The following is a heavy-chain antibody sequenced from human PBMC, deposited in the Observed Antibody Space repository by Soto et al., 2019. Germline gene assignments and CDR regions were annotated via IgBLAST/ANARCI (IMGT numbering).Heavy chain of an antibody. D-gene: IGHD2-15*01. Sequence: ASVKVSCKASGGTFSSYTISWVRQAPGQGLEWMGRIIPILGIANYAQKFQGRVTITADKSTSTAYMELSSLRSEDTAVYYCASLAGGRAPIDFWGQGTLVTVSS. CDR3: ASLAGGRAPIDF. J-gene: IGHJ4*02. CDR1: GGTFSSYT. CDR2: IIPILGIA. V-gene: IGHV1-69*02.